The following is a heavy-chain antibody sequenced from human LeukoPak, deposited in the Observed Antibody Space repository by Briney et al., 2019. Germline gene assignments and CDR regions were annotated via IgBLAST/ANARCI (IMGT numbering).Heavy chain of an antibody. V-gene: IGHV4-59*01. CDR2: IYYSGST. Sequence: SETLSLTCTVSGVSINSYYWSWIRQPPGKGLEWIGYIYYSGSTNYNPSLKSRVTISVDTSKNQFSLKLSSVTAADTAVYYCARGMKWFDPWGQGTLVTVSS. J-gene: IGHJ5*02. CDR1: GVSINSYY. CDR3: ARGMKWFDP.